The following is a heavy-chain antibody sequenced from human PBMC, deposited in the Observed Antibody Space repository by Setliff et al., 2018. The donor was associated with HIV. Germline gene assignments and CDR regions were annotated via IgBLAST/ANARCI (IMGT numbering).Heavy chain of an antibody. CDR2: ISPETGNT. V-gene: IGHV1-18*01. D-gene: IGHD6-19*01. CDR3: ARDHPNMAVGAVY. Sequence: GASVKVSCKTSDYSFISYGISWVRQVPGQGLERMGWISPETGNTNYADYLQDRFTMTTDTSTNTAYMELRNLNSDDTGIYYCARDHPNMAVGAVYWGQGTLVTVSS. CDR1: DYSFISYG. J-gene: IGHJ4*02.